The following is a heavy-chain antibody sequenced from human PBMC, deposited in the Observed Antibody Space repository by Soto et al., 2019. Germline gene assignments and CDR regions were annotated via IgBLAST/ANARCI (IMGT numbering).Heavy chain of an antibody. CDR3: ARSPAYGDYANLDT. D-gene: IGHD4-17*01. Sequence: AETLSLTCTVSGDSVSKYYWNWIRQAAGKGLEWIGRIHSTRSPNYNPSLKSRVTMSVDTPKNQFSLKLNLTSVTAADTAVYYCARSPAYGDYANLDTWGQGTLVTVSS. CDR1: GDSVSKYY. CDR2: IHSTRSP. J-gene: IGHJ5*02. V-gene: IGHV4-4*07.